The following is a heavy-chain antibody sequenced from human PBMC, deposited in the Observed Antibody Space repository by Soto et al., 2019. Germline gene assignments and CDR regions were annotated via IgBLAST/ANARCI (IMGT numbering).Heavy chain of an antibody. CDR3: ARRQEPEYSSSGHYFDY. V-gene: IGHV4-34*01. Sequence: SETLSLTCAVYGGSFSGYYWSWIRQPPGKGLEWIGEINHSGSTNYNPSLKSRVTISVDTSKNQFSLKLSSVTAADTAVYYCARRQEPEYSSSGHYFDYWGQGTLVTVSS. CDR1: GGSFSGYY. J-gene: IGHJ4*02. D-gene: IGHD6-6*01. CDR2: INHSGST.